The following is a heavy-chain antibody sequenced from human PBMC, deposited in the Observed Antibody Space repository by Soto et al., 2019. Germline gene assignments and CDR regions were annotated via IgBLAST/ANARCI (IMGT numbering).Heavy chain of an antibody. CDR2: IKQDGSEK. Sequence: GGSLRLSCAASGFTFSSYWMSWVHQAPGKGLEWVANIKQDGSEKYYVDSVKGRFTISRDNAKNSLYLQMNSLRAEDTAVYYCAREIRNINDYVYHRRGWFDPWGQGTLVTVSS. V-gene: IGHV3-7*01. D-gene: IGHD4-17*01. CDR1: GFTFSSYW. J-gene: IGHJ5*02. CDR3: AREIRNINDYVYHRRGWFDP.